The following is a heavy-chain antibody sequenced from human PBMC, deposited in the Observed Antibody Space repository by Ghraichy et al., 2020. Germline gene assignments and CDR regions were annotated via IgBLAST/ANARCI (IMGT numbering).Heavy chain of an antibody. J-gene: IGHJ6*02. Sequence: IGWINPNSGGTNYAQKFQGRFTMTRDTSISTAYMELSRLRSDDTAVYYCARDGHGSYYGMDVWGQGTT. V-gene: IGHV1-2*02. CDR2: INPNSGGT. D-gene: IGHD1-26*01. CDR3: ARDGHGSYYGMDV.